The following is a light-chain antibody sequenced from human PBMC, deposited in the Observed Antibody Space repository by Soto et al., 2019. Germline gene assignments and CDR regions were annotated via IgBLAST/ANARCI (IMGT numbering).Light chain of an antibody. CDR2: EVS. CDR3: SSYTSSSTL. J-gene: IGLJ1*01. Sequence: QSVLTQPASVSGSPGQSITISCTGTSSDVVSYNYVSWYQQHPGKAPKLMIYEVSDRPSGISSRFSGSKSGNTASLTISGIQTEGEADYYCSSYTSSSTLFGTGHKLTVL. V-gene: IGLV2-14*01. CDR1: SSDVVSYNY.